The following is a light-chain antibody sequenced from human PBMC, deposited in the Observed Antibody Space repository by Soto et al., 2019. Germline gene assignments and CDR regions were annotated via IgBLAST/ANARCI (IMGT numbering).Light chain of an antibody. CDR2: KAS. V-gene: IGKV1-5*03. J-gene: IGKJ1*01. Sequence: DIQMTPSPSTLSASVGDRVTITCRARHSISSWLAWYQQKPGKAPKLLIYKASSLESGVPSRFSGSGSETEFTLTISGLQPGDSATYYCQQYNSYSPTFGQGTKVDI. CDR3: QQYNSYSPT. CDR1: HSISSW.